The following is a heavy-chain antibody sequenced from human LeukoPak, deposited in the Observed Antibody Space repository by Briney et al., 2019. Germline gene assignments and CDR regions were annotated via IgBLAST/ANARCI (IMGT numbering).Heavy chain of an antibody. CDR1: GFTFSIYG. CDR2: ISYDGNNK. V-gene: IGHV3-30*03. J-gene: IGHJ4*02. Sequence: GRSLRLSCAASGFTFSIYGMLWVRQAPGKGLEWVAFISYDGNNKYYADSVKGRFTISRDNSKNTLFLQMNSLRAEDTAVYYCATGIAAAGNNYWGQGTLVTVSS. CDR3: ATGIAAAGNNY. D-gene: IGHD6-13*01.